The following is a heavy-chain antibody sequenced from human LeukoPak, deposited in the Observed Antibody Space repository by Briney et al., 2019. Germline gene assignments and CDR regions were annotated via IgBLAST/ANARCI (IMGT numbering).Heavy chain of an antibody. V-gene: IGHV4-59*01. Sequence: PSETLSFTCTVSGGSISNYFWNWIRQPPGKGLEWIGFIYEGGRTTYTPSLKSRVTISVDTSKNQFSLKLSSVTAADTAVYYCARDWELGHWGQGTLVTVSA. D-gene: IGHD3-10*01. CDR1: GGSISNYF. CDR2: IYEGGRT. CDR3: ARDWELGH. J-gene: IGHJ4*02.